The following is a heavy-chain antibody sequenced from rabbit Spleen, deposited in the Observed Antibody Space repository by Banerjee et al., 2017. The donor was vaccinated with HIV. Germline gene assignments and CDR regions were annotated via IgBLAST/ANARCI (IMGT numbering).Heavy chain of an antibody. CDR1: GFSFISNND. J-gene: IGHJ4*01. D-gene: IGHD6-1*01. V-gene: IGHV1S40*01. CDR3: GGRDYGNSYAMNL. Sequence: QALEESGGGLVNPGASLPLPSNASGFSFISNNDMSCCRQAPGKGLEWIACIYDGSTGSTYYAWWAKGLFFIYTASSTTVTLQMTMLTAAATVYYFWGGRDYGNSYAMNLWGPGTLVTVS. CDR2: IYDGSTGST.